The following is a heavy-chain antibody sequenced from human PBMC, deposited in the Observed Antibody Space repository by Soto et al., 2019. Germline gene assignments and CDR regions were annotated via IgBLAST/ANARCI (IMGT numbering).Heavy chain of an antibody. CDR1: GGTFSSYA. Sequence: SVKVSCKASGGTFSSYAISWVRQAPGQGLEWMGGIIPIFGTANYAQKFQGRVTITAVESTSTAYMELSSLRSEDTAVYYCARSMAAAGYNWFDPWGQGTLVTVSS. D-gene: IGHD6-13*01. CDR3: ARSMAAAGYNWFDP. V-gene: IGHV1-69*13. J-gene: IGHJ5*02. CDR2: IIPIFGTA.